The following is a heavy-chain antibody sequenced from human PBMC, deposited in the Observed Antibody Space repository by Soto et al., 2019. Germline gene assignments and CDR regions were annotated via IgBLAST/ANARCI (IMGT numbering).Heavy chain of an antibody. CDR2: INHSGST. D-gene: IGHD3-3*01. CDR1: GGSFSGYY. CDR3: ARENDFWSGYYRVGGYYYYMDV. J-gene: IGHJ6*03. V-gene: IGHV4-34*01. Sequence: SETLSLTCAVYGGSFSGYYWSWIRQPPGKGLEWIGEINHSGSTNYNPSLKSRVTISVDTSKNQFSLKLSSVTAADTAVYYCARENDFWSGYYRVGGYYYYMDVWGKGTTVTVSS.